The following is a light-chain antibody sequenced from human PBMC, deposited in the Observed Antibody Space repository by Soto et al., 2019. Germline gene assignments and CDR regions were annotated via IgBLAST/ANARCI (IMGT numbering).Light chain of an antibody. J-gene: IGKJ4*01. CDR1: QSVSSSY. CDR3: QQRSNWPLT. CDR2: DAS. V-gene: IGKV3D-20*02. Sequence: EIVLTQSPCTLSLSPGERATLSCRASQSVSSSYLAWYQQKPGQAPRLLIYDASHRATGIPVRFSGSGSGTDFTLTISSLEPEDFAVYYCQQRSNWPLTFGGGTKVDIK.